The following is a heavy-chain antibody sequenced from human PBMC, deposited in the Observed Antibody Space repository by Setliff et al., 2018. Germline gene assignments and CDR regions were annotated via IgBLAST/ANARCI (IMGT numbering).Heavy chain of an antibody. CDR1: GFTFSGYV. J-gene: IGHJ6*02. CDR2: ITDSGIST. D-gene: IGHD2-15*01. CDR3: ARDGRVAATRGYGMDV. Sequence: GGSLRLSCAASGFTFSGYVMTWVRQAPGEGLEWVSGITDSGISTYYADSVKGRFTISRDNSKNTLYLQMNSLRAEDTAVYYCARDGRVAATRGYGMDVWGQGTTVTVSS. V-gene: IGHV3-23*01.